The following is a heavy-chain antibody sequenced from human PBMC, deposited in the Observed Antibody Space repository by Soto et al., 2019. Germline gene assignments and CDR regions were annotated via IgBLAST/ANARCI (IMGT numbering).Heavy chain of an antibody. D-gene: IGHD3-22*01. Sequence: PGGSLRLSCAASGFTFSSYAMGWVRQAPGKGLEWVAAISGSGGTTYYADSVKGRFTISRDNSKNTLYLQMNSLRAEDTAVYYCAKYFKYYYDSSGLDYWGQGTLVTVSS. CDR3: AKYFKYYYDSSGLDY. CDR1: GFTFSSYA. V-gene: IGHV3-23*01. J-gene: IGHJ4*02. CDR2: ISGSGGTT.